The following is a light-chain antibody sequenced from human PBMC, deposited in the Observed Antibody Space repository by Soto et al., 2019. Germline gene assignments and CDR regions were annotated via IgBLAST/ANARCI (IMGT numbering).Light chain of an antibody. Sequence: QSALTQPASVSGSPGQSITISCTGTSSDVGGYNFVSWYQQHPGKAPKLMIYDVTSRPSGVSHRFSGSKSDNTASLTISGIQAEDEADYYCSSFTRSSTYVFGTGTKVTVL. V-gene: IGLV2-14*03. CDR3: SSFTRSSTYV. J-gene: IGLJ1*01. CDR2: DVT. CDR1: SSDVGGYNF.